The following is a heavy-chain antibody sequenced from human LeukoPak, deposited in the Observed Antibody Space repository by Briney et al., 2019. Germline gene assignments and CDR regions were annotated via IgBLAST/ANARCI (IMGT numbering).Heavy chain of an antibody. Sequence: SGPTLVKPTRTLTLTCTFSGFSLSTSGVGVGWIRQPPGKALEWLALIYWNDDKRYSPSLKSRLTITKDTSKNQVVLTVTNMDPVDTATYYCAHIPFYDFWSGYLNWFDPWGQGTLVTVSS. CDR1: GFSLSTSGVG. CDR3: AHIPFYDFWSGYLNWFDP. V-gene: IGHV2-5*01. J-gene: IGHJ5*02. CDR2: IYWNDDK. D-gene: IGHD3-3*01.